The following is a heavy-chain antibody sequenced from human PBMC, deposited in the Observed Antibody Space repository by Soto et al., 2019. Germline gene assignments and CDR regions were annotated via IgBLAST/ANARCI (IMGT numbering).Heavy chain of an antibody. CDR2: IWYDGSNK. J-gene: IGHJ4*02. D-gene: IGHD4-17*01. CDR3: ARSRTRPVTFFDY. Sequence: QVQLVESGGGVVQPGRSLRLSCAASGFTFSSYGMHWVRQAPGKGLEWVAVIWYDGSNKYYADSVKGRFTISRDKSKNTLYLQMNSLRAEDTAVYYCARSRTRPVTFFDYWGQGTLVTVSS. CDR1: GFTFSSYG. V-gene: IGHV3-33*01.